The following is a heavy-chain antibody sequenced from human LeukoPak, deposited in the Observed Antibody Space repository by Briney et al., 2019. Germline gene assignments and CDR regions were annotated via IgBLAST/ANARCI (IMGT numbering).Heavy chain of an antibody. D-gene: IGHD4-17*01. CDR2: IYHSGST. V-gene: IGHV4-30-2*01. Sequence: SETLSLTSAVSGGSISSGGYSWSWIRQPPGKGLEWIGYIYHSGSTYYNPSLKSRVTISVDRSKNQFSLKLSSVTAADTAVYYCARTVTTSVYFDYWGQGTLVTVSS. CDR1: GGSISSGGYS. J-gene: IGHJ4*02. CDR3: ARTVTTSVYFDY.